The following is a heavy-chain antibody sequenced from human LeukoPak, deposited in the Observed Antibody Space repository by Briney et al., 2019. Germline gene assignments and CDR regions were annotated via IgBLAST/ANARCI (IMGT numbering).Heavy chain of an antibody. J-gene: IGHJ4*02. CDR3: ASIKYGGLFGDFDY. Sequence: ASVKVSCKTSGYTFTGYYLHWVRQAPGQGLEWMGWINPNIGGTDYAQKFQGRVTMTRDTSISTAYMELSRLRSDDTAVYYCASIKYGGLFGDFDYWGQGTLVTVSS. CDR2: INPNIGGT. V-gene: IGHV1-2*02. D-gene: IGHD2-21*01. CDR1: GYTFTGYY.